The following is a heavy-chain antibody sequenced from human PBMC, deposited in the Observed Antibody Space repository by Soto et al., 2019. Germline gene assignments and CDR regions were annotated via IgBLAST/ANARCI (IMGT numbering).Heavy chain of an antibody. Sequence: GGSLRLSCAASGFMFSDSDMHWVRQAPGKGLEWVAEVSYDGSKKYYADSVKGRFTISRDNSKNTLYLQMNSLRPEDTAVYYCAREGTMTSFTYWGQGALVTVSS. CDR1: GFMFSDSD. CDR2: VSYDGSKK. J-gene: IGHJ4*02. D-gene: IGHD4-17*01. V-gene: IGHV3-30*03. CDR3: AREGTMTSFTY.